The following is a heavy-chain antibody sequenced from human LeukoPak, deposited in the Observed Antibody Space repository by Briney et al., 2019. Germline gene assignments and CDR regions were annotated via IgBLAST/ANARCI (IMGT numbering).Heavy chain of an antibody. CDR2: IRYDGSNK. J-gene: IGHJ4*02. V-gene: IGHV3-30*02. D-gene: IGHD6-6*01. CDR1: GFTFSSYG. CDR3: AKEDSSSSDY. Sequence: GGSLRLSCAASGFTFSSYGMHWVRQAPGKGLEWVAFIRYDGSNKYYADSVKGRFTISRDNSKNTLYPQMNSLRAEDTAVYYCAKEDSSSSDYWGQGTLVTVSS.